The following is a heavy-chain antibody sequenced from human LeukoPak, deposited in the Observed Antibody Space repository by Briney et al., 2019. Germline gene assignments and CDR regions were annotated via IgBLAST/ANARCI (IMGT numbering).Heavy chain of an antibody. CDR1: GDSLSIGGHT. CDR3: ARHYGP. D-gene: IGHD3-16*01. Sequence: PSETLSLTCTVSGDSLSIGGHTWGWVRLPPGKGLEWIGYIYYSGSTNYNPSLKSRVTISVDTSRNQFSLNLSSVTAADTAVYYCARHYGPWGQGTLVAVSS. J-gene: IGHJ5*02. CDR2: IYYSGST. V-gene: IGHV4-61*08.